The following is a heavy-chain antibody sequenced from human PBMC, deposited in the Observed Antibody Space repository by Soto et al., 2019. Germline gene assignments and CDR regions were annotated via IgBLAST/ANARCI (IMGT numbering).Heavy chain of an antibody. D-gene: IGHD1-7*01. J-gene: IGHJ4*02. V-gene: IGHV1-69*12. Sequence: QVQLVQSGAEVKKPGSSVKVSCKASGGTFSSYAISWVRQAPGQGLEWMGGIIPIFGTANYAQKFQGRVTITADESTSTAYMELSSLRSEDTAVYYWARGILELRGLHHYFDYWGQGTLVTVSS. CDR2: IIPIFGTA. CDR3: ARGILELRGLHHYFDY. CDR1: GGTFSSYA.